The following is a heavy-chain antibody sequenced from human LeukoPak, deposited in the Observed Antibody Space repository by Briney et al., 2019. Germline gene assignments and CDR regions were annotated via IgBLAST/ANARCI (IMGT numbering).Heavy chain of an antibody. CDR1: GFTLSNHW. CDR2: ISGDESWT. CDR3: AREYNSGPKQTDAFDI. Sequence: GGALRLSCAASGFTLSNHWRHGVRQAPGKGRVWVARISGDESWTSYADSVKGRFIISRDNAKDTLYLQMNSLKTEDTDVYYCAREYNSGPKQTDAFDIWGQGTMVTVSS. J-gene: IGHJ3*02. D-gene: IGHD3-22*01. V-gene: IGHV3-74*01.